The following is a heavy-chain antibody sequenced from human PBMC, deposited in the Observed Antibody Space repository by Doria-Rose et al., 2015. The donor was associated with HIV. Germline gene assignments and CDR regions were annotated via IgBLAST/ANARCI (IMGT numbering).Heavy chain of an antibody. CDR3: ARFRPSRGIYYALDV. D-gene: IGHD3-10*01. Sequence: QVQLQESGPGLVKPAATLSLTCTVSGGSISSYYWNWVRQPPGKGLEWIGYIYGSGSPHYNSSLKSRVTISIDTSKNQFSLKLSSVTAADTAVYYCARFRPSRGIYYALDVWGKGTTVTVSS. J-gene: IGHJ6*04. CDR1: GGSISSYY. V-gene: IGHV4-4*09. CDR2: IYGSGSP.